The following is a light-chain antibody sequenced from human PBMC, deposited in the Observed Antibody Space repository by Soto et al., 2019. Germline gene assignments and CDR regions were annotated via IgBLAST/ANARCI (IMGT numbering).Light chain of an antibody. CDR1: QSVSSTL. CDR2: GVS. CDR3: QHYGHSSWT. Sequence: ELVLTQSPVALSLSSGERATLSCRASQSVSSTLLTWYQQKPGQAPRLLIYGVSSRATGIPDRFSGSGSGTDFTLTISRVEPEDFAVYFCQHYGHSSWTFGQGSRVEIK. J-gene: IGKJ1*01. V-gene: IGKV3-20*01.